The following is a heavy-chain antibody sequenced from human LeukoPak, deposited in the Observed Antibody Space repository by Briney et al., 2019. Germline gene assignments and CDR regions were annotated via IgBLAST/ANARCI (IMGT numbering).Heavy chain of an antibody. CDR3: ASGTTVSSFDY. V-gene: IGHV1-46*01. CDR2: ISPSGSGA. J-gene: IGHJ4*02. Sequence: RASVKVSCKTSGFTFTSYSMHWVRQAPGQGLEWMGVISPSGSGASYAQQFQGRVTMTRDTSTSTVYMELSSLKSGDTAVYYCASGTTVSSFDYWGQGTLVTVSS. D-gene: IGHD4-17*01. CDR1: GFTFTSYS.